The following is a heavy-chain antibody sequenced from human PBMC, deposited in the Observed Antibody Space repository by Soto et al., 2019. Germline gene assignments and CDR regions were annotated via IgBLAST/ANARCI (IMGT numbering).Heavy chain of an antibody. Sequence: ASGKVSCTASGYTFTSYGISWVRQAPGQGLEWMGWISAYNGNTNYAQKLQGRVTMTTDTSTSTAYMELRSLRSDDTAVYYCARPTRFCSGGSCYSGWFGPWGQLPLVTASS. CDR2: ISAYNGNT. CDR3: ARPTRFCSGGSCYSGWFGP. V-gene: IGHV1-18*01. D-gene: IGHD2-15*01. CDR1: GYTFTSYG. J-gene: IGHJ5*02.